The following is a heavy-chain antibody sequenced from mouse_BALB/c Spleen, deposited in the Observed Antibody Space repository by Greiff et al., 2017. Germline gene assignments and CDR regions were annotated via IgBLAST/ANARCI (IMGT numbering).Heavy chain of an antibody. D-gene: IGHD2-13*01. CDR3: ARGVTWFAY. J-gene: IGHJ3*01. CDR2: INPSNGRT. V-gene: IGHV1S81*02. CDR1: GYTFTSYW. Sequence: VQLQQPGAELVKPGASVKLSCKASGYTFTSYWMHWVKQRPGQGLEWIGEINPSNGRTNYNEKFKSKATLTVDKSSSTAYMQLSSLTSEDSAVYYCARGVTWFAYWGQGTLVTVSA.